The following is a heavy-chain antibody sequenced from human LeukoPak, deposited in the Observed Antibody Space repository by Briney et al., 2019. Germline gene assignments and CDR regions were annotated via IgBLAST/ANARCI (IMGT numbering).Heavy chain of an antibody. CDR1: GFTFSSYA. D-gene: IGHD6-19*01. CDR2: ISCSGGST. V-gene: IGHV3-23*01. Sequence: GASLRLSCAASGFTFSSYAMSWVRQAPGKGLEWVSAISCSGGSTYYADSVKGRFTISRDNSKNTLYLQMNSLRAEDTAVYYCAKVIEAVLAAWGQGTTVTVSS. CDR3: AKVIEAVLAA. J-gene: IGHJ6*02.